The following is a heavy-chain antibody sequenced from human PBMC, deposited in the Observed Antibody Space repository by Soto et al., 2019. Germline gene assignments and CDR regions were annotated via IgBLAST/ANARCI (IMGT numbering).Heavy chain of an antibody. CDR2: IYHSGST. D-gene: IGHD3-9*01. CDR1: GGSISSSNW. Sequence: SETLSLTCAVSGGSISSSNWWSWVRQPPGKGLEWIGEIYHSGSTNYNPSLKSRVTISVDKSKNQFSLKLSSVTAADTAVYYCASTRRSTYYDILTGYHTTYYFDYWGQGTLVTVSS. J-gene: IGHJ4*02. V-gene: IGHV4-4*02. CDR3: ASTRRSTYYDILTGYHTTYYFDY.